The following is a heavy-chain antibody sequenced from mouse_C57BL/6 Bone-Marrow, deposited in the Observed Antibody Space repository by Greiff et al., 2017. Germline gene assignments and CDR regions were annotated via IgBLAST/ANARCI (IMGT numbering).Heavy chain of an antibody. D-gene: IGHD2-4*01. Sequence: QVQLQQPGAELVKPGASVKMSCKASGYTFTTYPIEWMKQNHGKSLEWIGNFHPYNDDTKYNEKFKGKATLTVEKSSSTVYLELSRLTSDDSAVYYCAIYDYGGNWYFEVWGTGTTVTVSS. J-gene: IGHJ1*03. V-gene: IGHV1-47*01. CDR2: FHPYNDDT. CDR3: AIYDYGGNWYFEV. CDR1: GYTFTTYP.